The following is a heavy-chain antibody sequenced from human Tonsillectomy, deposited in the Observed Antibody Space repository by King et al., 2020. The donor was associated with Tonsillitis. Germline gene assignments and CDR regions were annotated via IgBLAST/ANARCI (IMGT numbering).Heavy chain of an antibody. CDR2: INPSGGST. D-gene: IGHD6-19*01. V-gene: IGHV1-46*03. J-gene: IGHJ4*02. CDR1: GYTFTSYY. Sequence: GQLVQSGAEMKKPGASVKVSCKASGYTFTSYYMHWVRQAPGQGLEWMGIINPSGGSTSYAQKFQGRVTMTRDTSTSTVYMELSSLRSEDTAVYYCAMVYSSGWYENWGQGTLVTVSS. CDR3: AMVYSSGWYEN.